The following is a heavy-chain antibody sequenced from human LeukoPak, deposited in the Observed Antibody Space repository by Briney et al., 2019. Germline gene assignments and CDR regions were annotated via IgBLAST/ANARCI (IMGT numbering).Heavy chain of an antibody. CDR1: GYTFTSYY. J-gene: IGHJ4*02. Sequence: VASVKVSCKASGYTFTSYYMHWVRQAPGQGLEWMGIINPSGGSTSYAQKFQGRVTMTRDTSTSTVYMELSSLRSEDTAVYYCARDREYSSSSIRGSASFDYWGQGTLVTVSS. D-gene: IGHD6-6*01. V-gene: IGHV1-46*01. CDR3: ARDREYSSSSIRGSASFDY. CDR2: INPSGGST.